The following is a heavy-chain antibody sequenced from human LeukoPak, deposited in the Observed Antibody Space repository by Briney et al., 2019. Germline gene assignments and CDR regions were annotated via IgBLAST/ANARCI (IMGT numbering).Heavy chain of an antibody. D-gene: IGHD3-10*01. CDR3: ARGPYGYVDY. V-gene: IGHV4-59*01. J-gene: IGHJ4*02. CDR2: IYYSGST. Sequence: SKTLSLTCTVSGGSISSYYWSWIRQPPGKGLEWIGYIYYSGSTNYNPSLKSRVTISVDTSKNQFSLKLSSVTAADTAVYYCARGPYGYVDYWGQGTLVTVSS. CDR1: GGSISSYY.